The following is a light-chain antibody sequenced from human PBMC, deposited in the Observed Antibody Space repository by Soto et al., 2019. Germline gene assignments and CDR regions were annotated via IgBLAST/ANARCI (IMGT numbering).Light chain of an antibody. CDR3: QHYDNWPLT. CDR1: ESVRDN. J-gene: IGKJ4*01. Sequence: EIVMTQSPATLSVSPGERATLSCRTSESVRDNLAWYQKKPCQAPRLLIYGASTRATGIPARFSGSGSGTEFTLTISSLQSEDFAVYYGQHYDNWPLTFGGGTKVEIK. V-gene: IGKV3-15*01. CDR2: GAS.